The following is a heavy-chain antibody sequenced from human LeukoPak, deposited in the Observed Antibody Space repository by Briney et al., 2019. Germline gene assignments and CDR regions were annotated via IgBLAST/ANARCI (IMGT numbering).Heavy chain of an antibody. Sequence: ASVNVSCKVSGYSLSEISVHWIRQVPGRGLEWMGGFETEDGEPLYAQKFQGRVTMTTDTSTSTAYMELRSLRSDDTAVYYCARDGKQLWLLPGEDYWGQGTLVTASS. CDR1: GYSLSEIS. CDR2: FETEDGEP. D-gene: IGHD5-18*01. J-gene: IGHJ4*02. CDR3: ARDGKQLWLLPGEDY. V-gene: IGHV1-24*01.